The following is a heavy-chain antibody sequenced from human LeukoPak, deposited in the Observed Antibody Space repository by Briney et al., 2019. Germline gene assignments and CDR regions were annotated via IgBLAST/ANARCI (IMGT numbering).Heavy chain of an antibody. V-gene: IGHV4-4*07. J-gene: IGHJ1*01. D-gene: IGHD2-2*01. CDR1: GGSISSYY. Sequence: SETLSLTCTVSGGSISSYYWSWIRQPAGKGLEWIGRIYTSGSTNYNPSLKSRVTISVDTSKNQFSLKLSSVTAADTAVYYCARGTVLGYCSSTSCYSKYFQHWGQGTLVTVSS. CDR3: ARGTVLGYCSSTSCYSKYFQH. CDR2: IYTSGST.